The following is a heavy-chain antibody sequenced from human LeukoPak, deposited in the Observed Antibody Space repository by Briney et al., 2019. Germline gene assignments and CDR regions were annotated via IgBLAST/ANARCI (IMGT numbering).Heavy chain of an antibody. CDR1: GGSFSGYY. CDR2: INHSGST. V-gene: IGHV4-34*01. D-gene: IGHD6-13*01. Sequence: PSETLSLTCAVYGGSFSGYYWSWIRQPPGKGLEWIGEINHSGSTNYNPSLKSRVTISVDTSKNQFSLKLSSVTAADTVVYYCARETKQQLVFFVGGYNWFDPWGQGTLVTVSS. J-gene: IGHJ5*02. CDR3: ARETKQQLVFFVGGYNWFDP.